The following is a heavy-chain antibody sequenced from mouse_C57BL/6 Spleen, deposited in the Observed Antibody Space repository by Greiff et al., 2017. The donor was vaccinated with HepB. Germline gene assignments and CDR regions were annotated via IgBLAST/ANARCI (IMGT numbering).Heavy chain of an antibody. D-gene: IGHD1-1*01. J-gene: IGHJ1*03. CDR1: GYTFTDHT. V-gene: IGHV1-78*01. CDR2: IYPRDGST. Sequence: QVQLQQSDAELVKPGASVKISCKVSGYTFTDHTIHWMKQRPEQGLEWIGYIYPRDGSTKYNEKFKGKATLTADKSSSTAYMQLNSLTSEDSAVYFCARLNYGSSYDWYFDVWGTGTTVTVSS. CDR3: ARLNYGSSYDWYFDV.